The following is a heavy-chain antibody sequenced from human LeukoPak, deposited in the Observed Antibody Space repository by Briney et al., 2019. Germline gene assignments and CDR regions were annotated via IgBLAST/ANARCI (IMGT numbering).Heavy chain of an antibody. D-gene: IGHD3-22*01. V-gene: IGHV1-8*03. Sequence: ASVKVSCKASGYTFTSYDINWVRQATGQGLEWMGWMNPNSGNTGYAQKFQGRVTITRNTSISTAYMELSSLRSEDTAVYYCARDEATAYYYDSSGYTGEDYWGQGTLVTVSS. CDR1: GYTFTSYD. CDR2: MNPNSGNT. J-gene: IGHJ4*02. CDR3: ARDEATAYYYDSSGYTGEDY.